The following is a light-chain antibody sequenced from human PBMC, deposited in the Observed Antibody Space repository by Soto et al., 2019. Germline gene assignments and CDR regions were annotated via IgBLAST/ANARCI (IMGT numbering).Light chain of an antibody. CDR1: SSNIGAGYD. Sequence: VLTQPPSVSGAPGQRVTISCTGSSSNIGAGYDVHWYQQLPGTAPKLLIYGNSNRPSGVPDRFSGSKSGTSASLAITGLQAEDEADYYCQSYDSSLSGPFVFGTGTKVTVL. CDR3: QSYDSSLSGPFV. CDR2: GNS. V-gene: IGLV1-40*01. J-gene: IGLJ1*01.